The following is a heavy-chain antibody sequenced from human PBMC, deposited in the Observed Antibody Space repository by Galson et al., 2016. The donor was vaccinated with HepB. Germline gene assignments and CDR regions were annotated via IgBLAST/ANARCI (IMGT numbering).Heavy chain of an antibody. D-gene: IGHD2-2*01. CDR3: MKDLSPIVVVPAAMRGGDF. J-gene: IGHJ4*02. CDR2: LSSDGSHT. Sequence: SLRLSCAASGFAFSSYGMHWVRQAPGKGPEWVAVLSSDGSHTYFADSVKGRFTISRDNSRNTLYLQMNSLRVEDTAVYHCMKDLSPIVVVPAAMRGGDFWGQGTLVSVSS. CDR1: GFAFSSYG. V-gene: IGHV3-30*18.